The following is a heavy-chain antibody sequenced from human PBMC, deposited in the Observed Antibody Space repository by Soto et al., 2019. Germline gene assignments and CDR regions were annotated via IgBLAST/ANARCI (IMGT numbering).Heavy chain of an antibody. CDR3: ASGGPIRYCSSTSCYRTYYYYGMDV. CDR2: INHSGST. Sequence: SDTLSLTCAFNCGSFSGYYWSWITEASASRLEGLGEINHSGSTNYNPSLKSRVTISVDTSKNQFSLKLSSVTAAVTAVYYCASGGPIRYCSSTSCYRTYYYYGMDVWGQGTTVT. J-gene: IGHJ6*02. D-gene: IGHD2-2*02. V-gene: IGHV4-34*01. CDR1: CGSFSGYY.